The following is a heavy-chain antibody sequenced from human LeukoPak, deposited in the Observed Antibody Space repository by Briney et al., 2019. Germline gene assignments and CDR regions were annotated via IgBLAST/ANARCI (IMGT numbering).Heavy chain of an antibody. CDR2: IYYSGST. Sequence: PWETLSLTCTVSGGSISSGDYYWSWIRQPPGKGLEWIGCIYYSGSTYYNPSLKSRVTISVDTSKNQFSLKLSSVTAADTAVYYCAREIFGVARKDAFDIWGQGTMVTVSS. CDR1: GGSISSGDYY. V-gene: IGHV4-30-4*08. J-gene: IGHJ3*02. CDR3: AREIFGVARKDAFDI. D-gene: IGHD3-3*01.